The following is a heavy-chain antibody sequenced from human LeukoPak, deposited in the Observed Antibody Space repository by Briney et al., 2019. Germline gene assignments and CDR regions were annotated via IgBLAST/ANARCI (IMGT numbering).Heavy chain of an antibody. CDR3: ARDNSVAAAATHYYYGMDV. D-gene: IGHD6-13*01. CDR1: GGTFSSYA. V-gene: IGHV1-69*04. Sequence: GASVKVSCKASGGTFSSYAISWVRQAPGQGLEWMGRIIPILGIANYAQKFQGRVTITADKSTSTAYMELSSLRSEDTAVYYCARDNSVAAAATHYYYGMDVWGQGTTVTVSS. CDR2: IIPILGIA. J-gene: IGHJ6*02.